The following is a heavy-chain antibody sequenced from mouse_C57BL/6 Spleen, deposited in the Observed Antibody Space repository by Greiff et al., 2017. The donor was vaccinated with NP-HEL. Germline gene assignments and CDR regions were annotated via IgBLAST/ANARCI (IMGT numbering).Heavy chain of an antibody. CDR1: GYTFTGYW. J-gene: IGHJ2*01. CDR2: ILPGSGST. V-gene: IGHV1-9*01. CDR3: ASAYYYGSSYGY. D-gene: IGHD1-1*01. Sequence: QVQLQQSGAELMKPGASVKLSCKATGYTFTGYWIEWVKQRPGHGLEWIGEILPGSGSTNYHEKFKGKATFTADTSSNTAYMQLSRLTTEDSAIYYCASAYYYGSSYGYWGQGTTLTVSS.